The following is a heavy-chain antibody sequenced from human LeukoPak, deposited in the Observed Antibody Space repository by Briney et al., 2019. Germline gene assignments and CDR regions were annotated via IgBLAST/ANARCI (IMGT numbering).Heavy chain of an antibody. J-gene: IGHJ5*02. CDR1: GYTFTGYY. Sequence: ASVKVSCKAFGYTFTGYYMHWVRQAPGQGLEWMGWINPNSGGTNYAQKFQGRVTITRDTSASTAYMELSSLRSEDTAVYYCARDPAAYSSSWYNWFDPWGQGTLVTVSS. CDR2: INPNSGGT. CDR3: ARDPAAYSSSWYNWFDP. D-gene: IGHD6-13*01. V-gene: IGHV1-2*02.